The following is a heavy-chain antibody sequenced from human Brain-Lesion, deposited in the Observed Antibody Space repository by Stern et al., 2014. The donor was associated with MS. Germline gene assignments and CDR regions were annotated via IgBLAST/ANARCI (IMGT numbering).Heavy chain of an antibody. CDR2: IYWYDDK. Sequence: QVPLRESGPTLVIPTETLTLTCTFSGFSLGTSEMGVAWIRQAPGKALDWLAVIYWYDDKRYSPSLKSRLTITKDTSKHQVVLTMTNMDPTETGTYFCAHRRPYRGNWDGGWFDPWGQGTLVTVS. CDR1: GFSLGTSEMG. J-gene: IGHJ5*01. D-gene: IGHD1-1*01. V-gene: IGHV2-5*01. CDR3: AHRRPYRGNWDGGWFDP.